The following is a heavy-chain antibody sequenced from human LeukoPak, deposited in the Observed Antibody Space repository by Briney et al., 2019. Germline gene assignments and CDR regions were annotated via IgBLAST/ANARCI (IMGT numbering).Heavy chain of an antibody. CDR2: IYYSGST. Sequence: SETLSLTCTVSGDXINSYYCSWIRQPPGKGQEWLGYIYYSGSTNYNPSLKSRVIISIDTSKNQLSLKLSSVTAADTAVYYCATLDPYSGSYYFDYWGQGTLVTVSS. CDR3: ATLDPYSGSYYFDY. CDR1: GDXINSYY. J-gene: IGHJ4*02. V-gene: IGHV4-59*08. D-gene: IGHD1-26*01.